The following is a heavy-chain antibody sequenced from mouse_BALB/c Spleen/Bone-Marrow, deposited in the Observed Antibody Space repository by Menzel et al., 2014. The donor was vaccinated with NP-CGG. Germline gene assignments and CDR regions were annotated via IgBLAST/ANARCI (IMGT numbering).Heavy chain of an antibody. CDR2: IDPANGNT. D-gene: IGHD2-3*01. J-gene: IGHJ4*01. CDR1: GFNIKDTY. Sequence: DVQLQESGAELVKPGASVKLSCTASGFNIKDTYMHWVKQRPEQGLEWIGRIDPANGNTKYDPKFQGKATITADTSSNTAYLQLSSLTSEDTAVYYCARGLLQYSYAMDYWGQGTSVTVSS. CDR3: ARGLLQYSYAMDY. V-gene: IGHV14-3*02.